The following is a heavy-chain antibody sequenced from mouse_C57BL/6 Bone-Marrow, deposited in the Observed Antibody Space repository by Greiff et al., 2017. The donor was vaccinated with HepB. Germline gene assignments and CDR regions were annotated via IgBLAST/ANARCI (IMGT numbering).Heavy chain of an antibody. J-gene: IGHJ3*01. D-gene: IGHD2-12*01. CDR3: ARYGVVTTGRTWFAY. V-gene: IGHV1-61*01. CDR2: IYPSDSET. Sequence: VQLQQPGAELVRPGSSVKLSCKASGYTFTSYWMDWVKQRPGQGLEWIGNIYPSDSETHYNQKFKDKATLTVDKSSSTAYMQLSSLTSEDSAVYYCARYGVVTTGRTWFAYWGQGTLVTVSA. CDR1: GYTFTSYW.